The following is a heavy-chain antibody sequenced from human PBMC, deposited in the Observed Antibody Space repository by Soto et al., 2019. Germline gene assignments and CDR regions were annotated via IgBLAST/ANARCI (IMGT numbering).Heavy chain of an antibody. CDR3: AHRATMTIFGLIIDNGIWFDP. D-gene: IGHD3-3*01. V-gene: IGHV2-5*02. J-gene: IGHJ5*02. CDR2: IYWDGDK. CDR1: GFSLSTSGAA. Sequence: QINLIESGPTLVKPTQTLTLTCTFSGFSLSTSGAAVGWVRQPPGRALEWLALIYWDGDKRYNASLGNRLTITKDTSMSQVVLTLTNVDPADTATCYCAHRATMTIFGLIIDNGIWFDPWGQGTRVIVSS.